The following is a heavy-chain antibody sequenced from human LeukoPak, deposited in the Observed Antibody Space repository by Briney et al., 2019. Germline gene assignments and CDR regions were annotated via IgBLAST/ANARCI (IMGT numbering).Heavy chain of an antibody. V-gene: IGHV3-7*01. D-gene: IGHD6-19*01. J-gene: IGHJ4*02. Sequence: GGSLRLSCAASGFTFSNAWMSWVRQAPGKGLEWVANIKQDGSEKYYVDSVKGRFTISRDNAKNSLYLQMNSLRAEDTAVYYCTTQQYSSGWYRDFDYWGQGTLVTVSS. CDR3: TTQQYSSGWYRDFDY. CDR2: IKQDGSEK. CDR1: GFTFSNAW.